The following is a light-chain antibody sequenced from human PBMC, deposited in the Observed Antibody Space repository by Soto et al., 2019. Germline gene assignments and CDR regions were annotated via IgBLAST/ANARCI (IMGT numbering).Light chain of an antibody. Sequence: QSALTQPASVSGSPGQSITISCTGTSSDVGSYNLVSWYQQHPGKAPKPMIYEVSKRPSGVSNRFSGSKSGNTASLTMSGRQAEDEAEYYCCSYAGSSPPFIFGTGTKLTVL. J-gene: IGLJ1*01. CDR3: CSYAGSSPPFI. CDR2: EVS. CDR1: SSDVGSYNL. V-gene: IGLV2-23*02.